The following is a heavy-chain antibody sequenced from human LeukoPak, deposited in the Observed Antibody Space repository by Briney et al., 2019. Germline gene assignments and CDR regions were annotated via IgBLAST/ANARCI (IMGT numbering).Heavy chain of an antibody. CDR2: IKQDGSEE. J-gene: IGHJ1*01. CDR3: AGSSGFIPYH. Sequence: TGGSLRLSCIGSGFTFSNFWLNLVRQAPGKGLGWVAIIKQDGSEEYYVDSVKGRFIISRDNAKNSLSLQMNSLRVEDSAVYFCAGSSGFIPYHWGQGTLVTVSS. CDR1: GFTFSNFW. D-gene: IGHD3-10*01. V-gene: IGHV3-7*01.